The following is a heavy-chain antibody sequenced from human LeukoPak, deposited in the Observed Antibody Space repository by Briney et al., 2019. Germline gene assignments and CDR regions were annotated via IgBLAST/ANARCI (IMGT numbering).Heavy chain of an antibody. D-gene: IGHD6-19*01. V-gene: IGHV3-49*04. Sequence: GRSLRLSCTTSGFTFGGYVMSWVRQAPGKGLEWVGFIRSKGYGGTTEYAASVKGRFTISRDDSESIAYLQMSSLRTEDTAVYYCTRSAGFYSGWYHDYRGQGTLVTVSS. J-gene: IGHJ4*02. CDR3: TRSAGFYSGWYHDY. CDR1: GFTFGGYV. CDR2: IRSKGYGGTT.